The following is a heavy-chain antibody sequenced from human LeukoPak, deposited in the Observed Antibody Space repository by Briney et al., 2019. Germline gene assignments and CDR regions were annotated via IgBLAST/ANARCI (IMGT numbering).Heavy chain of an antibody. CDR2: INPNSGGT. CDR1: GYTFTGYY. D-gene: IGHD4-11*01. CDR3: ARGDAYSTLLFYYYYYMDV. Sequence: ASVKVSCKASGYTFTGYYMHWVRQAPGQGLEWMGWINPNSGGTNYAQKFQGRVTMTRDTSISTAYMELSRLRSDDTAVYYCARGDAYSTLLFYYYYYMDVWGKGTTVTVPS. V-gene: IGHV1-2*02. J-gene: IGHJ6*03.